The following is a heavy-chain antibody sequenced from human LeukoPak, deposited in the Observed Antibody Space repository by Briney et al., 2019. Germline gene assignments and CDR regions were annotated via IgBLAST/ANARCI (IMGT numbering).Heavy chain of an antibody. J-gene: IGHJ4*02. D-gene: IGHD6-19*01. V-gene: IGHV3-11*01. CDR3: ARDKTGMYSSGWYTGVDY. CDR2: ISSSGSTI. Sequence: GGSLRLSCAASGFTVSNNYMSWVRQAPGKGLEWVSYISSSGSTIYYADSVKGRFTISRDNAKNSLYLQMNSLRAGDTAVYYCARDKTGMYSSGWYTGVDYWGQGTLVTVSS. CDR1: GFTVSNNY.